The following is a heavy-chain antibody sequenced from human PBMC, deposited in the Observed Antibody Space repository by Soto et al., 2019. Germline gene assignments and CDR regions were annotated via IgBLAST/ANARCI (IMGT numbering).Heavy chain of an antibody. CDR3: ATRYHADSSGYYNYFRY. Sequence: PGGSLRLSCAASGFTFSTYDMRWVRQAPGKGLEWVSGISGSGGTTYYADSVKGRFTISRDNSKNTLYLQMNSLRAEDTAVYYCATRYHADSSGYYNYFRYWGQGTLVTVSS. CDR2: ISGSGGTT. J-gene: IGHJ4*02. D-gene: IGHD3-22*01. CDR1: GFTFSTYD. V-gene: IGHV3-23*01.